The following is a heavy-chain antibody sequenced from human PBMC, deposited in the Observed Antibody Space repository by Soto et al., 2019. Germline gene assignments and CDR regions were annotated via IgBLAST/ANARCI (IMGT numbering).Heavy chain of an antibody. CDR1: GGSISSGGYY. D-gene: IGHD2-2*02. V-gene: IGHV4-31*03. CDR2: IYYSGST. CDR3: ARGEGYCSSTSCYTYFDY. Sequence: QVQLQESGPGLVKPSQTLSLTCTVSGGSISSGGYYWSWIHQHPGKGLEWIGYIYYSGSTYYNPSLKSRVTISVDTSKNQFSLKLSSVTAADTAVYYCARGEGYCSSTSCYTYFDYWGQGTLVTVSS. J-gene: IGHJ4*02.